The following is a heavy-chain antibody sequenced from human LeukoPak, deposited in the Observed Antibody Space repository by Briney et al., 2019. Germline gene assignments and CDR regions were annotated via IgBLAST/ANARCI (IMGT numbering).Heavy chain of an antibody. CDR3: ARSAGDPANEYYFNY. D-gene: IGHD2/OR15-2a*01. Sequence: PSETLSLTCAVSGYSISSGYYWGWIRQPPGKGLELFGNIFHSGSTYQNPSLKSRVTISLEKSKNHCSLTMSSVTAADTAVYYCARSAGDPANEYYFNYWGQGTLVTVSS. J-gene: IGHJ4*02. CDR2: IFHSGST. V-gene: IGHV4-38-2*01. CDR1: GYSISSGYY.